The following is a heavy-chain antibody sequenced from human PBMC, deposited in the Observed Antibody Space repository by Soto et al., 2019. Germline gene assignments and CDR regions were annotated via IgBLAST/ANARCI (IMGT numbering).Heavy chain of an antibody. J-gene: IGHJ5*02. CDR2: VYSTEIT. V-gene: IGHV4-59*01. Sequence: PSETLSLTCTVSGDSISSYFWSWIRQPPGKGLEWIGYVYSTEITNYNPSLKSRVAMSIDTSKNQFSLKVRSVTAADTAVYYCARGSEAWFDPWGPGTLVTVYS. CDR3: ARGSEAWFDP. CDR1: GDSISSYF.